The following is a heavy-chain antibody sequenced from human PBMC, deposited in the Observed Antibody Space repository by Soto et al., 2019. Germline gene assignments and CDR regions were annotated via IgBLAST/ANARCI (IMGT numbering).Heavy chain of an antibody. D-gene: IGHD3-10*01. CDR1: GFTFSSYG. Sequence: GGSLRLSCAASGFTFSSYGMHWVRQAPGKGLEWVAVIWCGGSSKYYADSVKGRFAISRDNSKNTLYLQMNSLRAEDTAVYYCSSGSQKLNPPGYFDYWGQGTLVTVSS. CDR2: IWCGGSSK. V-gene: IGHV3-33*01. J-gene: IGHJ4*02. CDR3: SSGSQKLNPPGYFDY.